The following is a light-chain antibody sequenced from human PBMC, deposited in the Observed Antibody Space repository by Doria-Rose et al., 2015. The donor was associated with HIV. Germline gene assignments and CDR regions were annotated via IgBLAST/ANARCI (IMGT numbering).Light chain of an antibody. CDR3: HQYVTSWT. V-gene: IGKV3-20*01. CDR2: NGS. J-gene: IGKJ1*01. Sequence: EIVLTQSPGTLSLSPGEGATLSCRASQSFSSTYLAWYQQQPGQAPSLLIYNGSTRATGIPDRFSASGSVTDFTRTINRLEPEDFALYYCHQYVTSWTFGQGTKVEI. CDR1: QSFSSTY.